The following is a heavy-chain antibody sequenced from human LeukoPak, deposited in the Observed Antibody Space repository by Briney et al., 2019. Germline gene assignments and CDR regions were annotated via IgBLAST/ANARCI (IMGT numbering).Heavy chain of an antibody. J-gene: IGHJ4*02. D-gene: IGHD2-2*01. CDR2: IWYDGSNK. CDR1: GFTFSSYG. Sequence: QPGGSLRLSCAASGFTFSSYGMHWVRQAPGKGLEWVAVIWYDGSNKYYADSVKGRFTISRDNSKNTPYLQMNSLRAEDTAVYYCARGAYCSSTSCYSQYYFDYWGQGTLVTVSS. V-gene: IGHV3-33*01. CDR3: ARGAYCSSTSCYSQYYFDY.